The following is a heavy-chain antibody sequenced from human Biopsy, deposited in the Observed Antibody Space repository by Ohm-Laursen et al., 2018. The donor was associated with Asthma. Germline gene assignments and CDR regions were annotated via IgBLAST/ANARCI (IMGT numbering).Heavy chain of an antibody. CDR3: ARTYCDFLTGQVKDVFGV. J-gene: IGHJ3*01. D-gene: IGHD3-9*01. V-gene: IGHV1-3*04. CDR2: VNTGNGDT. Sequence: ASVKVSCKASGYNFISLAIHWVRQAPGQRLEWMGWVNTGNGDTKYSQKFQGRVTITRDTSASTAYMELRSQRSEDTATYYCARTYCDFLTGQVKDVFGVWGQGTMVTVSS. CDR1: GYNFISLA.